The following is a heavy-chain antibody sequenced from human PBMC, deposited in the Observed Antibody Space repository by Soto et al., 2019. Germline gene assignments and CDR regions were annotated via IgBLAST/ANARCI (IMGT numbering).Heavy chain of an antibody. CDR3: AKLEERFLLGGDFDY. J-gene: IGHJ4*02. V-gene: IGHV3-23*01. D-gene: IGHD7-27*01. Sequence: GSLRLSCAASGFTFSSYAMSWVRQAPGKGLEWVSAISGSGGSTYYADSVKGRFTISRDNSKNTLYLQMNSLRAEDTAVYYCAKLEERFLLGGDFDYWGQGTLVTVSS. CDR1: GFTFSSYA. CDR2: ISGSGGST.